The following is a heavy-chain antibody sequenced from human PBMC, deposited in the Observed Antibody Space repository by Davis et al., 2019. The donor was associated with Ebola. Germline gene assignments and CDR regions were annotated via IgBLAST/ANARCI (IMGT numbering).Heavy chain of an antibody. CDR2: INHSGST. D-gene: IGHD3-3*01. V-gene: IGHV4-34*01. J-gene: IGHJ4*02. CDR3: ARGFWSGYYSSGLDY. CDR1: GGSFSGYY. Sequence: PSETLSLTCAVYGGSFSGYYWSWIRQPPGKGLEWIGEINHSGSTNYNPSLKSRVTISVDTSKNQFSLKLSSVTAADTAVYYCARGFWSGYYSSGLDYWGQGTLVTVSS.